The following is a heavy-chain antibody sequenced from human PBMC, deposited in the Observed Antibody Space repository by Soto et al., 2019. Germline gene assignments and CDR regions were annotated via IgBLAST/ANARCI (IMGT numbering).Heavy chain of an antibody. CDR3: ARRGSYPYFDH. CDR2: MHYSGRS. J-gene: IGHJ4*02. CDR1: GGSISSYY. V-gene: IGHV4-59*08. Sequence: QVQLQESGPGLVKPSETLSLTCTVSGGSISSYYWSWIRQPPGKGLEWIGYMHYSGRSNYNPFLKTRVTISVDTSKNQFSLKLRSVTAADTAVYYCARRGSYPYFDHWGQGTLVTVSS. D-gene: IGHD1-26*01.